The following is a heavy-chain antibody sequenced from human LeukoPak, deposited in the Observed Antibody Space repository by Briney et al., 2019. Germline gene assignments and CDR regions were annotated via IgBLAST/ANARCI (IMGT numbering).Heavy chain of an antibody. Sequence: SETLSLTCAVYGGSFSGYYWGWIRQPPGKGLEWIGEINHSGSTNYNPSLKSRVTISVDTSKNQFSLKLSSVTAADTAVYYCAREGSSTRDWYFDLWGRGTLVTVSS. J-gene: IGHJ2*01. CDR3: AREGSSTRDWYFDL. V-gene: IGHV4-34*09. D-gene: IGHD2-2*01. CDR1: GGSFSGYY. CDR2: INHSGST.